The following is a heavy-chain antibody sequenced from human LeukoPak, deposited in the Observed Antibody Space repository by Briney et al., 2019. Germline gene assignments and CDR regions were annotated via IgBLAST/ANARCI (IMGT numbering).Heavy chain of an antibody. D-gene: IGHD6-13*01. V-gene: IGHV3-23*01. CDR2: ISGSGGST. Sequence: GGSLRLSCAASGFTFSSYAMSWVRQAPGKGLEWVSAISGSGGSTYYADSVKGRFTISRDNSKNALYLQMNSLRAEDTAVYYCAKDSEQLSRFDYWGQGTLVTVSS. CDR3: AKDSEQLSRFDY. J-gene: IGHJ4*02. CDR1: GFTFSSYA.